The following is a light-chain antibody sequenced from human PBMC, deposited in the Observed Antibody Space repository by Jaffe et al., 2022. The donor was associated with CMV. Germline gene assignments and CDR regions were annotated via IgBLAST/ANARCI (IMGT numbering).Light chain of an antibody. CDR2: WAS. V-gene: IGKV4-1*01. CDR3: QQYYATPWT. CDR1: QTVLYSPNNKNY. J-gene: IGKJ1*01. Sequence: DIVMTQSPDSLAVSLGERATIDCKSSQTVLYSPNNKNYLAWFQQKPGQPPRLLIYWASTRESGVPNRFSGSGSATDFTLTINSLQAEDVAIYYCQQYYATPWTFGQGTKVEIK.